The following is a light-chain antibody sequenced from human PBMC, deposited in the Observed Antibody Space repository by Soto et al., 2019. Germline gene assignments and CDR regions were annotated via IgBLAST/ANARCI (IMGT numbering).Light chain of an antibody. V-gene: IGKV3-11*01. J-gene: IGKJ5*01. CDR3: QQRSNWPGLT. CDR2: DAS. CDR1: QSVSSY. Sequence: EIVLTQSPATLSLSPGERVTLSCRASQSVSSYLAWYQQKPGQAPRLLIYDASNRATGIPARFSGSGSGTDFTLTISSLEPEDFAVYYCQQRSNWPGLTFGQGTRLEIK.